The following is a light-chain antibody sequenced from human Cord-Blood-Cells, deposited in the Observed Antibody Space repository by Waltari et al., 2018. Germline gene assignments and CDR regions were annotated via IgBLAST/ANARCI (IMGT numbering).Light chain of an antibody. CDR2: GAS. J-gene: IGKJ2*01. CDR3: QQYGSPRGYT. CDR1: QSVSSSY. V-gene: IGKV3-20*01. Sequence: EIVLTQSPGTLSLYPGERATLSCRASQSVSSSYLAWYQQKPGQAPRLLIYGASSRATGIPDRFSGSGSGTDFTLTISRLEPEDFAVYYCQQYGSPRGYTFGQGTKLEIK.